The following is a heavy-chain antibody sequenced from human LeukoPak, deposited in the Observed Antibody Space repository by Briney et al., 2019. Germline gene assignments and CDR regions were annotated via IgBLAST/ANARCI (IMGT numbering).Heavy chain of an antibody. Sequence: GASVKVSCKASGYTFTGYYMHWVRQAPGQGLEWMGWINPNSGGTNYAQKFQGRVTMTRDTSISTAYMELSRLRSDDTAVYYCARAVGARYVYHYMDVWGKGTTVTVSS. CDR2: INPNSGGT. D-gene: IGHD1-26*01. J-gene: IGHJ6*03. CDR1: GYTFTGYY. CDR3: ARAVGARYVYHYMDV. V-gene: IGHV1-2*02.